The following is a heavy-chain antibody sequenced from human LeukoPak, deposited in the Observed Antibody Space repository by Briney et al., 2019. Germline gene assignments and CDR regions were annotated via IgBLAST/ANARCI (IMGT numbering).Heavy chain of an antibody. CDR2: ISYDGSNK. D-gene: IGHD4-11*01. V-gene: IGHV3-30*04. CDR3: ARDLHHAFDI. CDR1: GFTFSSYS. Sequence: GGSLRLSCAASGFTFSSYSLHWVRQAPGKGLEWVAVISYDGSNKYYADSVKGRFTISRDNAKNSLYLQMNSLRDEDTAVYYCARDLHHAFDIWGQGTMVTASS. J-gene: IGHJ3*02.